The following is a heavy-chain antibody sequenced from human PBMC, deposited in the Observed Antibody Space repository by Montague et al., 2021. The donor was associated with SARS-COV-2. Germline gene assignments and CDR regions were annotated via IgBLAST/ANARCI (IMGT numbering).Heavy chain of an antibody. J-gene: IGHJ4*02. CDR1: GDSITYFY. V-gene: IGHV4-4*07. CDR3: ASGVVTRWGSFDD. D-gene: IGHD4-23*01. Sequence: SETLSLTCTVFGDSITYFYWSWIRQPPGKGLEWIGRVYNSGSTYYNPSLRSRVTMSVDTSKSQFSLKLSSVTAADTAVYYCASGVVTRWGSFDDWGRGTLVTVSS. CDR2: VYNSGST.